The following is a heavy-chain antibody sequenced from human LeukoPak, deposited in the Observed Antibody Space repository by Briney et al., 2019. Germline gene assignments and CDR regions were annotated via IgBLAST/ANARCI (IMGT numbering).Heavy chain of an antibody. CDR3: AHSPPTSSSVRSWFDP. CDR2: LYWNDDK. CDR1: GFSLSTSGVG. J-gene: IGHJ5*02. V-gene: IGHV2-5*01. Sequence: SGPTLVNPTQTLTLTCTFSGFSLSTSGVGVGWIRQPPGKALEWLALLYWNDDKRYSPSLKSRLTITKDTSKNQVVLTMTNMDPVDTATYYCAHSPPTSSSVRSWFDPWGQGALVTVSS. D-gene: IGHD6-6*01.